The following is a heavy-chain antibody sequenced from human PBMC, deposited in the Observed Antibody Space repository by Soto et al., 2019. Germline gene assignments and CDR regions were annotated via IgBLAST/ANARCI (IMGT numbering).Heavy chain of an antibody. CDR1: GYTFTGYY. J-gene: IGHJ4*02. Sequence: QVQLVQSGAEVKKPGPSVKVSCKASGYTFTGYYMHWVRQAPGQGLEWMGWINPNSGGTNYAQTFQGWVTMARGTSISTAYIEMSRLRSDDTAVYYCVGYSGYAWGQGTLVTVSS. CDR3: VGYSGYA. D-gene: IGHD5-12*01. V-gene: IGHV1-2*04. CDR2: INPNSGGT.